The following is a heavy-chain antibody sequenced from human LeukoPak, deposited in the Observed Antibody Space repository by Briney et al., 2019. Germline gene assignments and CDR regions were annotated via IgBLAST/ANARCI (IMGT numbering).Heavy chain of an antibody. J-gene: IGHJ6*03. Sequence: RTSETLSLACTVSGGSISSYYWSWIRQPPGKGLEWIGYIYYSGSTNYNPSLKSRVTISVDTSKNQFSLRLSSVTAADTAVYYCARGGARGYYYCYMDVWGKGTTVTVSS. CDR1: GGSISSYY. V-gene: IGHV4-59*01. CDR3: ARGGARGYYYCYMDV. CDR2: IYYSGST. D-gene: IGHD4/OR15-4a*01.